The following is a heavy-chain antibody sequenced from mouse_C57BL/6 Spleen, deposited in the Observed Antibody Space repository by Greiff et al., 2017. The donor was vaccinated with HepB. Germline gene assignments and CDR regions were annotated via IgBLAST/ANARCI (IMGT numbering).Heavy chain of an antibody. Sequence: EVKLQESGGGLVKPGGSLKLSCAASGFTFSSYAMSWVRQTPEKRLEWVATISDGGSYTYYPDNVKGRFTISRDNAKNNLYLQMSHLKSEDTAMYYCARDRGTTVVANHYYAMDYWGQGTSVTVSS. CDR3: ARDRGTTVVANHYYAMDY. CDR2: ISDGGSYT. V-gene: IGHV5-4*01. J-gene: IGHJ4*01. CDR1: GFTFSSYA. D-gene: IGHD1-1*01.